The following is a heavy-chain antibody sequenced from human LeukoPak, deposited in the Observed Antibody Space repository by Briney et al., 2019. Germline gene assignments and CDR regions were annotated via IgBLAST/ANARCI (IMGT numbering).Heavy chain of an antibody. V-gene: IGHV3-7*01. CDR3: ASASPAGDY. CDR2: IKQDGSEK. D-gene: IGHD2-2*01. Sequence: GGSLRLSCSASGFTFSRFWMSWVRQAPGKGLEWVANIKQDGSEKYYVDSVKGRFTISRDNAKNSLHLQMNSLRAEDTAVYYCASASPAGDYWGQGTLVTVSS. CDR1: GFTFSRFW. J-gene: IGHJ4*02.